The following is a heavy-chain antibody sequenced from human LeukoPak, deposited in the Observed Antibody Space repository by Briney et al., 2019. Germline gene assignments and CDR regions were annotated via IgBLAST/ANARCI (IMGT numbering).Heavy chain of an antibody. V-gene: IGHV1-8*01. CDR2: MNPNTGNT. J-gene: IGHJ6*03. CDR1: GYTFISYD. Sequence: GASVKVSCKASGYTFISYDLNWVRQVPGQGLEWMGWMNPNTGNTGYAQKLQGRVTMTTDTSTSTAYMELRSLRSDDTAVYYCARAAAGVRGVTPYYYYYYYMDVWGKGTTVTVSS. CDR3: ARAAAGVRGVTPYYYYYYYMDV. D-gene: IGHD3-10*01.